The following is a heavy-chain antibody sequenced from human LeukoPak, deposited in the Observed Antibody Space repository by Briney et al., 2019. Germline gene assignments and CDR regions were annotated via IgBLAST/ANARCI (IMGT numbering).Heavy chain of an antibody. D-gene: IGHD6-19*01. CDR2: INHSGST. J-gene: IGHJ4*02. V-gene: IGHV4-34*01. Sequence: SETLSLTCAVYGGSFSGYYWSWIRQPPGKGLECIGEINHSGSTNYNPSLKSRVTISVDTSKNQFSLKVISVTAADTAVYYCARREGYSSGRGAFDYWGQGTLVTVSS. CDR3: ARREGYSSGRGAFDY. CDR1: GGSFSGYY.